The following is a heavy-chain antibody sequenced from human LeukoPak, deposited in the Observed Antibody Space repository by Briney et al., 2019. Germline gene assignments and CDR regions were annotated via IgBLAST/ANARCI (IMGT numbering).Heavy chain of an antibody. Sequence: PSETLSLTCTVSGRSISTYYWSWIRQPPGKGLEWLGYIYYTGSTSYNPSLKSRVTISVDTPKNQSSLKLSSVTAADTAVFYCARAYYDFWSGPPRLDFDYWGQGTLVTVSS. V-gene: IGHV4-59*12. J-gene: IGHJ4*02. D-gene: IGHD3-3*01. CDR2: IYYTGST. CDR3: ARAYYDFWSGPPRLDFDY. CDR1: GRSISTYY.